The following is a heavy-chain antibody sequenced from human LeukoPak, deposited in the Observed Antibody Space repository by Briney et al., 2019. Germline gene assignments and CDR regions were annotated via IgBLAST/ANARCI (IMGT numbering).Heavy chain of an antibody. J-gene: IGHJ4*02. CDR3: ASVNDYGDYGSFSPHR. Sequence: PSETLSLTCTVSGGSISSSSYYWGWIRQPPGKGLEWIGSIYYSGSTYYNPSLKSRVTISVDTSKNQFSLKLSSVTAADTAVYYCASVNDYGDYGSFSPHRWGQGTLVTVSS. D-gene: IGHD4-17*01. CDR2: IYYSGST. V-gene: IGHV4-39*07. CDR1: GGSISSSSYY.